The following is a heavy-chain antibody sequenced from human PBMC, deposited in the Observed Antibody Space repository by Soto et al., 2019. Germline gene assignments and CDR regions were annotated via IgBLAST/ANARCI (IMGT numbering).Heavy chain of an antibody. Sequence: QVQLVESGGGVVQPGRSLRLSCAASGFTFSSYGMHWVRQAPGKGLEWVAVISYDGSNKYYADSVKGRFTISRDNSKNTLYVQMNSLRAEDTAVYYCAKDHPYYDFWSGTFDPWGQGTLVTVSS. J-gene: IGHJ5*02. CDR3: AKDHPYYDFWSGTFDP. CDR2: ISYDGSNK. V-gene: IGHV3-30*18. D-gene: IGHD3-3*01. CDR1: GFTFSSYG.